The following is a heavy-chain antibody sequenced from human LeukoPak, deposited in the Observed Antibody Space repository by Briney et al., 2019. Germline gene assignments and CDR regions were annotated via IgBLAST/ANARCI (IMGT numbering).Heavy chain of an antibody. Sequence: GGSLRLSCAASGFTFSSYAMSWVRQAPGKGLEWVSAISGSGGSTYYADSVKGRFTISRDNSKNTLYLQMNSLRAEDTAVYYCAKDFTPDFWRNYFDYWGQGTLVTVSS. V-gene: IGHV3-23*01. CDR1: GFTFSSYA. D-gene: IGHD3-3*01. J-gene: IGHJ4*02. CDR2: ISGSGGST. CDR3: AKDFTPDFWRNYFDY.